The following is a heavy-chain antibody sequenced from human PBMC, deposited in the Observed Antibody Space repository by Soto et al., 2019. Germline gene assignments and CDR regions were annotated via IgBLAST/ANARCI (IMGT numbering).Heavy chain of an antibody. J-gene: IGHJ6*02. CDR3: ARFRGAYGMDV. CDR1: GGTFSSYT. D-gene: IGHD3-10*01. CDR2: IIPILGIP. Sequence: QVQLVQSGAEVKKPGSSVKVSCKASGGTFSSYTISWVRQAPGQGLEWMGRIIPILGIPNYAQKFQGRVTXTXXKSPSTAYMELSSLRSEDTAVYYCARFRGAYGMDVWGQGTTVTVSS. V-gene: IGHV1-69*02.